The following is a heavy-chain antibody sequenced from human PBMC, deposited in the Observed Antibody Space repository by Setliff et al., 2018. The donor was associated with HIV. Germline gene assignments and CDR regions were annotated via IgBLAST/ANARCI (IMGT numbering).Heavy chain of an antibody. CDR3: ARGRPQDIVVVVAVPIGAYYMDV. CDR1: GGSISSGGYS. D-gene: IGHD2-15*01. J-gene: IGHJ6*03. CDR2: INHSGST. V-gene: IGHV4-30-2*01. Sequence: LSLTCAVSGGSISSGGYSWNWIRQPPGKGLEWIGYINHSGSTNYNPSLKSRVTISVDTSKNQFSLKLSSVTAADTAVYYCARGRPQDIVVVVAVPIGAYYMDVWGRGTTVTVSS.